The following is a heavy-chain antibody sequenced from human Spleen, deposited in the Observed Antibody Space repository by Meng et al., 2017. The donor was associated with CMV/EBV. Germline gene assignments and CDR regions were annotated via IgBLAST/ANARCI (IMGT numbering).Heavy chain of an antibody. V-gene: IGHV3-30-3*01. CDR3: ARDTRTYGGNLDAFDI. CDR1: GFIFSDYA. D-gene: IGHD4-23*01. Sequence: GGSLRLSCAASGFIFSDYAIHWVRQAPGRGLEWVAVVPYDGSSPYYADSVEGRFSISRDNSKNTLYLQMNSLRPEDTAVYYCARDTRTYGGNLDAFDIWGQGTMVTVSS. J-gene: IGHJ3*02. CDR2: VPYDGSSP.